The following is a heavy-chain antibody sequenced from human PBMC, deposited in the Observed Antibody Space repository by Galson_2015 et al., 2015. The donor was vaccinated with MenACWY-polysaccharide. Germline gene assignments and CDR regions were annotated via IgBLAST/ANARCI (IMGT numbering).Heavy chain of an antibody. CDR3: ARTSPKYYYDSSGAFDY. J-gene: IGHJ4*02. V-gene: IGHV2-70*01. Sequence: PALVTPTQTLTLTCTFSGFSLSTSGMCVSWIRQPPGKALEWLALIDWDDDKYYSTSLKTRLTISKDTSKNQVVLTMTNMDPVDTATYYCARTSPKYYYDSSGAFDYWGQGTLVTVSS. D-gene: IGHD3-22*01. CDR1: GFSLSTSGMC. CDR2: IDWDDDK.